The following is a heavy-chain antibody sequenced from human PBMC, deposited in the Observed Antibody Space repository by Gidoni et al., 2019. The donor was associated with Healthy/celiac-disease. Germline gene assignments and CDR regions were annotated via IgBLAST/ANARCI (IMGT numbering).Heavy chain of an antibody. J-gene: IGHJ4*02. D-gene: IGHD3-10*01. CDR3: ARGYYYYGAGSGDYFDY. Sequence: QVQLQQWGAGLLKPSETLSLTFAVYGGSFSGYYWSWIRQPPGKGLEGIGEINHSGSTNYTPSLKSRVTIAVDTSKNQFSLKLSAVTAADTAVYYCARGYYYYGAGSGDYFDYWGQGTLVTVSS. CDR1: GGSFSGYY. CDR2: INHSGST. V-gene: IGHV4-34*01.